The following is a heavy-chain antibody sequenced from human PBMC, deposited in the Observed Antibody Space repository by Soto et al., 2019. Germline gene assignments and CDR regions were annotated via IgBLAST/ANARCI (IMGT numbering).Heavy chain of an antibody. Sequence: EVQLLESGGGLEQPGGSLRLSCAASGFTFSSYSMSWVRQAPGKGLELVSGFETGGNGGLTYYADSVKGRFTISRDNSKNTVFLQMNSLRDEDTAVYYCAKKVNSGSGSQFFDYWGQGALVTVSS. CDR2: FETGGNGGLT. CDR1: GFTFSSYS. V-gene: IGHV3-23*01. D-gene: IGHD3-10*01. J-gene: IGHJ4*02. CDR3: AKKVNSGSGSQFFDY.